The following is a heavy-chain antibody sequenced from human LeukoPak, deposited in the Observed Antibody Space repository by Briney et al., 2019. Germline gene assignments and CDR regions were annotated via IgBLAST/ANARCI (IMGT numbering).Heavy chain of an antibody. CDR2: IYSGGST. CDR1: GFTFGDYA. D-gene: IGHD1-26*01. V-gene: IGHV3-66*01. J-gene: IGHJ6*02. Sequence: GGSLRLSCTASGFTFGDYAMSWVRQAPGKGLEWVSVIYSGGSTYYADSVKGRFTISRDNSKNTLYLQMNSLRAEDTAVYYCARDRWELLQPYYYYGMDVWGQGTTVTVSS. CDR3: ARDRWELLQPYYYYGMDV.